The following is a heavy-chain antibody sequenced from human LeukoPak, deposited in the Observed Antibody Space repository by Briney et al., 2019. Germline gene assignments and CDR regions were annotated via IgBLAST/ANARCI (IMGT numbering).Heavy chain of an antibody. CDR3: VKESPHWTVTPGD. CDR1: GFTFTNHA. D-gene: IGHD4-17*01. J-gene: IGHJ4*02. Sequence: GGSLRVSCAASGFTFTNHAMSWVRQAPGKGLEWVSGIDGGAVKTYFADSVKGRFTISRDNSKNTVHLQMNSLRAEDTGVYYCVKESPHWTVTPGDWGQGTLVIVSS. CDR2: IDGGAVKT. V-gene: IGHV3-23*01.